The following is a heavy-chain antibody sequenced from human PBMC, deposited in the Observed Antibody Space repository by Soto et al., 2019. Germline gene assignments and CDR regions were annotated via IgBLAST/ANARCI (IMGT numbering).Heavy chain of an antibody. Sequence: QVQLVQSGAEVKKPGASVKVSCKASGNTLTDYYMHWVRQAPGQGLEWMGWINPKSGDTNYARKFQGRVTMTGDTSISTAYMELSSLRSDDTAVYYCASNPPGGFDYWGQGTLVTVSS. D-gene: IGHD3-16*01. CDR3: ASNPPGGFDY. CDR1: GNTLTDYY. J-gene: IGHJ4*02. V-gene: IGHV1-2*02. CDR2: INPKSGDT.